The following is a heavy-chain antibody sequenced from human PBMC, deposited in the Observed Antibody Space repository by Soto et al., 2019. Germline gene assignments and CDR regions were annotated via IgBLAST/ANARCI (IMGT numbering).Heavy chain of an antibody. CDR1: GGTFSSYA. V-gene: IGHV1-69*13. CDR3: ARARTTSLDYGDYAIYFDY. J-gene: IGHJ4*02. CDR2: IIPIFGTA. D-gene: IGHD4-17*01. Sequence: SVKVSCTASGGTFSSYAISWVRQAPGQGLEWMGGIIPIFGTANYAQKFQGRVTITADESTSTAYMELSSLRSEDTAVYYCARARTTSLDYGDYAIYFDYWGQGTLVTVSS.